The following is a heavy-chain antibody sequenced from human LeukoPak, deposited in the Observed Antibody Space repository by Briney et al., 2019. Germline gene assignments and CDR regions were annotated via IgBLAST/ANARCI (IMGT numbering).Heavy chain of an antibody. Sequence: GASVKVSCKASGGTFSSYAISWVRQAPGQGLEWMGGIIPILGTANYAQKFQGRVTITADESTSTAYMELSSLRSEDTAVYYCARRVASSGYYPFDYWGQGTLVTVSS. J-gene: IGHJ4*02. D-gene: IGHD3-22*01. CDR2: IIPILGTA. CDR1: GGTFSSYA. CDR3: ARRVASSGYYPFDY. V-gene: IGHV1-69*13.